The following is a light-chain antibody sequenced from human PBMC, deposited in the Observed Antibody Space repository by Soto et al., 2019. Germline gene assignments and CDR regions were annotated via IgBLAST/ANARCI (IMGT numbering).Light chain of an antibody. J-gene: IGKJ2*01. CDR3: QQYGRSPYT. CDR2: GAS. V-gene: IGKV3-20*01. CDR1: QSVSSSN. Sequence: EIGLTQSPGTLSLSPGERATLSCRASQSVSSSNLAWYQQKPGQAPRLLIYGASSRSTGIPDRFSGSGSGTDFNLTISRLEPDDFAVYYCQQYGRSPYTFGQGTKLEIK.